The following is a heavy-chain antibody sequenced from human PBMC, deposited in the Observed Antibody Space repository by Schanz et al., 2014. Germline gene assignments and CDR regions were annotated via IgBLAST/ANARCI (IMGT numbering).Heavy chain of an antibody. V-gene: IGHV3-11*05. CDR3: ARQRSYFYAMDV. CDR2: ISSSSIYT. CDR1: GFIFNDYY. Sequence: QVQLVESGGGLVKPGGSLRLSCAASGFIFNDYYMNWIRQAPGKGLEWVSYISSSSIYTNYADSVKGRFTISRDNAKNSPYLQMNSLRAEDTAVYYCARQRSYFYAMDVWGQGTTVTVSS. J-gene: IGHJ6*02.